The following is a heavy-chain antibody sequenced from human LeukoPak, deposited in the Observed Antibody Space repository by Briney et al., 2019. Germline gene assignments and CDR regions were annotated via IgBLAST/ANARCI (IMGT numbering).Heavy chain of an antibody. D-gene: IGHD6-13*01. Sequence: GGSLRLSCAASGFTFSSYGVHWVRQAPGKGLEWVAVIWYDGSNKYYADSVKGRFTISRDNSKNTLYLQMNSLRAEDTAVYYCARDITSSSHEYYYYYGMDVWGQGTTVTVSS. V-gene: IGHV3-33*01. CDR3: ARDITSSSHEYYYYYGMDV. J-gene: IGHJ6*02. CDR1: GFTFSSYG. CDR2: IWYDGSNK.